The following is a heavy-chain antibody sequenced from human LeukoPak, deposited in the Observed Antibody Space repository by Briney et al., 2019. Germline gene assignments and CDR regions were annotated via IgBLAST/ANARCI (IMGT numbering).Heavy chain of an antibody. V-gene: IGHV4-61*01. Sequence: SETLSLTCTVSGGSISSSSYYWSWIRQPPGKGLEWIGYIYYSGSTNYNPSLKSRVTISVDTSKNQFSLNLSSVTAADTAVYYCARGGGYSGYDFGYWGQGTLVTVSS. D-gene: IGHD5-12*01. J-gene: IGHJ4*02. CDR3: ARGGGYSGYDFGY. CDR2: IYYSGST. CDR1: GGSISSSSYY.